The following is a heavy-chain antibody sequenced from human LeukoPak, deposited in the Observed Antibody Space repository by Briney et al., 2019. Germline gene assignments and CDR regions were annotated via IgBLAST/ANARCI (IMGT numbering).Heavy chain of an antibody. CDR1: GFTFSSYG. Sequence: GGSLRLSCAASGFTFSSYGMHWVRQAPGKGLEWVAFIRYDGSNKYYADSVKGRFTISRDNSKNTLYLQMNSLRAEDTAVYYCARGWGLLRFLEWFFDYWGQGTLVTVSS. CDR2: IRYDGSNK. CDR3: ARGWGLLRFLEWFFDY. D-gene: IGHD3-3*01. V-gene: IGHV3-30*02. J-gene: IGHJ4*02.